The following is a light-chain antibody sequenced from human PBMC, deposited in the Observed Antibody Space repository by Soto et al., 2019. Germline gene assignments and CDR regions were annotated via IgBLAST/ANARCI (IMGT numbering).Light chain of an antibody. CDR3: SSYATSDAPV. V-gene: IGLV2-14*01. CDR1: SRDVGAYNY. CDR2: AVN. Sequence: QSVLTQPASVSGSPGQSIAISCTGTSRDVGAYNYVSWYQQHPGQAPKLIIYAVNHRPSGVSNRFSGSKSANTASLTISGLQAEDEADYYCSSYATSDAPVFGTGSKV. J-gene: IGLJ1*01.